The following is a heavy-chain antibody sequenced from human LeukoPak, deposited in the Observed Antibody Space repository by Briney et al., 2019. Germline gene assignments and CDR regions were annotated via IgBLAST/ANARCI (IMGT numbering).Heavy chain of an antibody. D-gene: IGHD3-3*01. V-gene: IGHV3-23*01. CDR3: AKDLTRITIFGVVTEPVDY. Sequence: GGSLRLSCAASGFTFSSYAMSWVRQAPGKGPEWVSAISGSGGSTYYADSVKGRFTISRDNSKNTLYLQMNSLRAEDTAVYYCAKDLTRITIFGVVTEPVDYWGQGTLVTVSS. J-gene: IGHJ4*02. CDR2: ISGSGGST. CDR1: GFTFSSYA.